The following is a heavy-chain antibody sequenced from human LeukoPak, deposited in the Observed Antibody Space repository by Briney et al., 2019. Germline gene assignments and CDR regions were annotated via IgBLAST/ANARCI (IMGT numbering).Heavy chain of an antibody. J-gene: IGHJ1*01. CDR3: VKDFSSPYPPVDFQH. CDR2: IGYDGTKK. Sequence: PGGSLRLSCAASGFSFRTYGIHWVRQAPGKGLQWVAFIGYDGTKKSYADSVKGRFTISRDNSKNTVDLQMNSLRVEDMARYYCVKDFSSPYPPVDFQHWGRGTLVTVSS. D-gene: IGHD1-14*01. CDR1: GFSFRTYG. V-gene: IGHV3-30*02.